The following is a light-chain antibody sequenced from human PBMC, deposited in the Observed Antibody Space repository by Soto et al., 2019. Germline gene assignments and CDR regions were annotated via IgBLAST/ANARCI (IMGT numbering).Light chain of an antibody. CDR3: QQRSNWRRT. Sequence: EIVLTKSPATLSLSPGERATLSCRASQSVSSYLAWFQQKPGQAPRLLIYDASNRATGIPARFSGSGSGTDFTLTISSLEPEDFAVYYCQQRSNWRRTFGGGTKVDIK. V-gene: IGKV3-11*01. CDR2: DAS. J-gene: IGKJ4*01. CDR1: QSVSSY.